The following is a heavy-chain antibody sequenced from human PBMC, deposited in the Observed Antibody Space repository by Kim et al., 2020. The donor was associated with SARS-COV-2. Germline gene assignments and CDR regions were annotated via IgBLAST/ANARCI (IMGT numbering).Heavy chain of an antibody. CDR1: GFTFGDYG. CDR2: IRSKGHGGTT. Sequence: GGSLRLSCTASGFTFGDYGMSWFRQAPGKGLEWVGFIRSKGHGGTTEYAASVKGRFTISRDDSKSIAYLQMNSLKTEDTTVYYCTRDHEAKESLWFGPHYYHNHGMDVWGQGTTVTVSS. D-gene: IGHD3-10*01. CDR3: TRDHEAKESLWFGPHYYHNHGMDV. J-gene: IGHJ6*02. V-gene: IGHV3-49*03.